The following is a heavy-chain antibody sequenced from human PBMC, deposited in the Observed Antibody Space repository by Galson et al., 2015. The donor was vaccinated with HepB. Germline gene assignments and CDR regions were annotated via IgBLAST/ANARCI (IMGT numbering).Heavy chain of an antibody. CDR2: INAGNGNT. J-gene: IGHJ3*02. V-gene: IGHV1-3*01. D-gene: IGHD6-19*01. Sequence: SVKVSCKASGYTFTSYAMHWVRQAPGQRLEWMGWINAGNGNTKYSQKFQGRVTITRDTSASTAYMELSSLRSEDTAVYYCARARGQWRNDAFDIWGQGTMVTVSS. CDR3: ARARGQWRNDAFDI. CDR1: GYTFTSYA.